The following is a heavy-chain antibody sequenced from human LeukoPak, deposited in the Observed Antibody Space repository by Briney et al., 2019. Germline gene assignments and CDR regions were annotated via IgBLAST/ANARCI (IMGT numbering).Heavy chain of an antibody. V-gene: IGHV4-59*01. CDR2: IYYSGST. Sequence: SETLSLTCTVSGGSISSYYWSWIRQPPGKGLEWIGYIYYSGSTNYNPSLKSRVTISVDTSKNQFSLKLSSVTAADTAVYYRARDPAGWSGPYYFASWGRETLSPSPQ. D-gene: IGHD6-19*01. CDR1: GGSISSYY. J-gene: IGHJ4*02. CDR3: ARDPAGWSGPYYFAS.